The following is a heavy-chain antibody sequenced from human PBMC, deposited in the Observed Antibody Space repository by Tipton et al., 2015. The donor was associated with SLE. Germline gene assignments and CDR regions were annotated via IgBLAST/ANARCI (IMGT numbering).Heavy chain of an antibody. J-gene: IGHJ6*02. CDR2: IYYSGST. CDR3: ARGMLTWRGAIIGVDV. V-gene: IGHV4-59*01. CDR1: GGSIRSYY. Sequence: TLSLTCTVSGGSIRSYYWTWIRQPPGKRLEWIAYIYYSGSTNYNPSLKSRVTMSVDTSMNQFSLKLRSVTAADTAVYYCARGMLTWRGAIIGVDVWGQGTSVNVSS. D-gene: IGHD2-8*01.